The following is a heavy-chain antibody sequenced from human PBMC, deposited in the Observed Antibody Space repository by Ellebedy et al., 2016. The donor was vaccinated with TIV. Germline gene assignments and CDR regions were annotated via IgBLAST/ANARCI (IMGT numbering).Heavy chain of an antibody. D-gene: IGHD2/OR15-2a*01. V-gene: IGHV3-9*01. CDR1: GFSFDEYA. CDR2: ISGNTEKR. CDR3: GKDRRQRSEYPAFDM. Sequence: PGGSLRLSCAASGFSFDEYAMHWVRQIPGKGLEWVSGISGNTEKRHYADAVKGRFTVSRDNAKNSLYLQMDSLRVEDTALYFCGKDRRQRSEYPAFDMWGRGTLVIVSS. J-gene: IGHJ3*02.